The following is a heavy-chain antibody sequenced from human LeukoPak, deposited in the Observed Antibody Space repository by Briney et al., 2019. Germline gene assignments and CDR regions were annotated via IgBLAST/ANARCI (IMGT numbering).Heavy chain of an antibody. D-gene: IGHD4-23*01. CDR2: ISSSGSYI. V-gene: IGHV3-21*01. J-gene: IGHJ4*02. CDR1: GFTFSSYT. Sequence: GGSLRLSCAASGFTFSSYTMNWVRQAPGKGLEWVSAISSSGSYIYYADSVKGRFTISRHNAKRSLYLQMNSLRAEDTAVYYCARMTTVVTPSDYWGQGTLVTVSS. CDR3: ARMTTVVTPSDY.